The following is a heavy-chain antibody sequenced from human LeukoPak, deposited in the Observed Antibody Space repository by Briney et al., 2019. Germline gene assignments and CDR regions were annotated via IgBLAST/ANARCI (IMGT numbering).Heavy chain of an antibody. J-gene: IGHJ5*02. CDR1: GGSFSGYY. Sequence: IPSETLSLXCAVYGGSFSGYYWSWIRQPPGKGLEWIGEINHSGSTNYNPSLKSRVTISVDTSKNQFSLKLSSVTAADTAVYYCARVRRITMVRGPFGPWGQGTLVTVSS. CDR3: ARVRRITMVRGPFGP. D-gene: IGHD3-10*01. V-gene: IGHV4-34*01. CDR2: INHSGST.